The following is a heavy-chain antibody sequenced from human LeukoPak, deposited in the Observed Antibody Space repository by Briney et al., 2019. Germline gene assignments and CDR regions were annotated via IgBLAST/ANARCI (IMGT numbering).Heavy chain of an antibody. CDR3: ATSRSFDH. CDR2: ISSTGNTI. CDR1: GFTFSDYY. Sequence: PGGSLRLSCAASGFTFSDYYINWIRQAPGKGLEWVSYISSTGNTIYYAGSVKGRFTISRDNAKNSLYLQMNSLRAEDTAVYYCATSRSFDHWGQGTLVTVSS. V-gene: IGHV3-11*04. J-gene: IGHJ4*02.